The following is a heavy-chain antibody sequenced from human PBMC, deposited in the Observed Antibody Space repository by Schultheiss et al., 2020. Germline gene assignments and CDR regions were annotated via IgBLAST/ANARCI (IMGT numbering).Heavy chain of an antibody. CDR2: IYTSGST. V-gene: IGHV4-61*02. CDR1: GGSISSSSYY. J-gene: IGHJ4*02. D-gene: IGHD3-10*01. CDR3: AADLADYGSGTE. Sequence: SETLSLTCTVSGGSISSSSYYWSWIRQPAGKGLEWIGRIYTSGSTSYNPSLKSRVTISVDTSKNQFSLKLSSVTAADTAVYYCAADLADYGSGTEWGQGTLVTVSS.